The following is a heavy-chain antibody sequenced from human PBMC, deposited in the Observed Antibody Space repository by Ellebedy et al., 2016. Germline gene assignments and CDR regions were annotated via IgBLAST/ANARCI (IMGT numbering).Heavy chain of an antibody. CDR2: INHSGST. CDR3: ARGLVDLNHYYYYGMDV. Sequence: SETLSLXXAVYGGSFSGYYWSWIRQPPGKGLEWIGEINHSGSTNYNPSLKSRVTISVDTSKNQFSLKLSSVTAADTAVYYCARGLVDLNHYYYYGMDVWGQGTTVTVSS. J-gene: IGHJ6*02. V-gene: IGHV4-34*01. CDR1: GGSFSGYY.